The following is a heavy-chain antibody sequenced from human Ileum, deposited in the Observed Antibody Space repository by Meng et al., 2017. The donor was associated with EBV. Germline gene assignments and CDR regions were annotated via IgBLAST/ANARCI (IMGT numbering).Heavy chain of an antibody. CDR2: ISPDGSRT. D-gene: IGHD5/OR15-5a*01. CDR1: GVTFSTFW. CDR3: FLVSTVTQPDF. Sequence: HMTGSGVAWVQPWGAPGLYSAGSGVTFSTFWMHWVRPVPGKGLVWVSRISPDGSRTSYADSVKGRFTISRDNAKNMVYLQMSSLRAEDTAVYHCFLVSTVTQPDFWGPGTLVTVSS. V-gene: IGHV3-74*01. J-gene: IGHJ4*02.